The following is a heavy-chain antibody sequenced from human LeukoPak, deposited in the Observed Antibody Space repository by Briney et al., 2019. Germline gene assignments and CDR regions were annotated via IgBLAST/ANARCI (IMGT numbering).Heavy chain of an antibody. J-gene: IGHJ4*02. CDR1: GGSISSYY. Sequence: SETLSLTCTVSGGSISSYYWSWIRQPAGKGLEWIGRIYTSGSTNYNPSLKSRVTMSVGTSKNQFSLKLSSVTAADTAVYYCARGSGSGSYYNGFDYWGQGTLVTVSS. V-gene: IGHV4-4*07. D-gene: IGHD3-10*01. CDR2: IYTSGST. CDR3: ARGSGSGSYYNGFDY.